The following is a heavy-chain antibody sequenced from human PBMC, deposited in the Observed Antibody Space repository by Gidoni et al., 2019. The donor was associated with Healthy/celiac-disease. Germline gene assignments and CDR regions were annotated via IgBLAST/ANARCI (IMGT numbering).Heavy chain of an antibody. D-gene: IGHD3-22*01. CDR2: ISYDGSNK. J-gene: IGHJ4*02. CDR1: GFTFSSYA. Sequence: QVQLVESGGGVVQPGRSLRLPCAASGFTFSSYAMPWVRQAPGKGLEWVAVISYDGSNKYYADSVKGRFTISRDNSKNTLYLQMNSLRAEDTAVYYCARDDTYYYDSSGYYYAGEFDYWGQGTLVTVSS. CDR3: ARDDTYYYDSSGYYYAGEFDY. V-gene: IGHV3-30*01.